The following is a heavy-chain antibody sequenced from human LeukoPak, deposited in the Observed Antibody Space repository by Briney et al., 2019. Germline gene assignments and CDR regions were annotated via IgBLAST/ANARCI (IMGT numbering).Heavy chain of an antibody. D-gene: IGHD6-19*01. CDR2: ISYDGSNK. J-gene: IGHJ5*02. CDR3: ARDPFGYSGGWYPDFWFDP. Sequence: GGSLRLSCAASGFTFSSYAMHWVRQAPGKGLEWVAVISYDGSNKYYADSVKGRFTISRDNSKNTLYLQMNSLRAEDTAVYYCARDPFGYSGGWYPDFWFDPWGQGTLVTVSS. V-gene: IGHV3-30-3*01. CDR1: GFTFSSYA.